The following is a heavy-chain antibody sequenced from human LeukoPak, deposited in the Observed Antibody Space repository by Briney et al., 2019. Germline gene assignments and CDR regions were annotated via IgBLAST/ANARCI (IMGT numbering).Heavy chain of an antibody. V-gene: IGHV4-61*02. CDR1: GGSISSGSYY. CDR3: ARSRRVRGVIIFLGDAFDI. CDR2: IYTSGST. J-gene: IGHJ3*02. D-gene: IGHD3-10*01. Sequence: SQTLSLTCTVSGGSISSGSYYWSWIRQPAGKGLEWIGRIYTSGSTNYNPSLKSRVTISVDTSKNQFSLKLSSVTAADTAVYYCARSRRVRGVIIFLGDAFDIWGQGTMVTVSS.